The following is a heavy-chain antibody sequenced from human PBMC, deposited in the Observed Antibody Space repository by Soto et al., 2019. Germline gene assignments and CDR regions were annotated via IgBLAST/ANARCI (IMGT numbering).Heavy chain of an antibody. CDR2: IYYSGST. CDR1: GGSISSSNW. D-gene: IGHD2-15*01. J-gene: IGHJ4*02. CDR3: ARLTGYCSGGSCYSGSHFDY. V-gene: IGHV4-39*01. Sequence: PSETLSLTCSVSGGSISSSNWWSWVRQPPGKGLEWIGSIYYSGSTYYNPSLKSRVTISVDTSKNQFSLKLSSVTAADTAVYYCARLTGYCSGGSCYSGSHFDYWGQGTLVTVSS.